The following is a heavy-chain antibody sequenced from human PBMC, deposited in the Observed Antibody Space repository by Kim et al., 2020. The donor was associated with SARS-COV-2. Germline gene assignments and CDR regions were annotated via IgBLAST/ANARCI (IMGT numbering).Heavy chain of an antibody. CDR1: GYTFTSYY. J-gene: IGHJ5*02. CDR2: INPSGGST. V-gene: IGHV1-46*01. CDR3: AGALICPGDCYVEGSYFQS. Sequence: ASVKVSCKASGYTFTSYYIYWVRQAPGQGLEWMGVINPSGGSTSYAQKFQGRVTMTRDTSTSTVFMELSSLRFEDTAVYYCAGALICPGDCYVEGSYFQSWGQGTLITVSS. D-gene: IGHD2-21*02.